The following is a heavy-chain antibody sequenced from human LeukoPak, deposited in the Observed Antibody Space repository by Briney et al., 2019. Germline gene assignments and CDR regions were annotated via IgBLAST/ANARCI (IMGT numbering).Heavy chain of an antibody. D-gene: IGHD2-2*02. CDR2: IYYSGTT. CDR1: GDSFSSGY. V-gene: IGHV4-59*01. Sequence: SETLSLTCALSGDSFSSGYWNWIRQPPGKGLEWIGYIYYSGTTNSNPSLESRVTVSVDTSKKYCSLKLTSVTAADTAVYFCARLPTYTAGWYFDSWGQGTLVTVSS. J-gene: IGHJ4*02. CDR3: ARLPTYTAGWYFDS.